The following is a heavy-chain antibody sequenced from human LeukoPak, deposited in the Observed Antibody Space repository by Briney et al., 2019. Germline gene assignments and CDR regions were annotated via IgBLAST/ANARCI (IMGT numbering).Heavy chain of an antibody. CDR3: ARGRSKYYFDY. J-gene: IGHJ4*02. CDR2: IYCSGST. Sequence: SETLSLTCTVSGGSISSYYWSWIRQPPGKGLEWIGYIYCSGSTNYNPSLKSRVTISVDTSKNQFSLKLSSVTAADTAVYYCARGRSKYYFDYWGQGTLVTVSS. V-gene: IGHV4-59*01. CDR1: GGSISSYY.